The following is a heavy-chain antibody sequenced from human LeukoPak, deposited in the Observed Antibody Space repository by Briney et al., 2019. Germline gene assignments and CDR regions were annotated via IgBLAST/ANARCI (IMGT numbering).Heavy chain of an antibody. V-gene: IGHV1-24*01. D-gene: IGHD3-10*01. CDR1: GYTLTELS. J-gene: IGHJ6*03. Sequence: ASVKVSCKVSGYTLTELSMHWVRQAPGKGLEWMGGFDPEDGETIYAQKFQGRVTMTEDTSTDTAYMELSSLRSEDTAVYYCATWGAGSPYYYYYMDVWGKGTTVTVSS. CDR2: FDPEDGET. CDR3: ATWGAGSPYYYYYMDV.